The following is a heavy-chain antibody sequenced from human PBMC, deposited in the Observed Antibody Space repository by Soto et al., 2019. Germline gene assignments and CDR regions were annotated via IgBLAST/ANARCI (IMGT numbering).Heavy chain of an antibody. CDR3: ARGRMPVTANWFDP. Sequence: QVQLQESGPGLVKPSQTLSLTCTVSGGSISSGGYYWSWIRQHPGKGLEWIGYIYYSGSTYYNPSLKSRVTXXVXSAXNQFSLKLSSVTAADTAVYYCARGRMPVTANWFDPWGQGTLVTVSS. V-gene: IGHV4-31*03. CDR1: GGSISSGGYY. J-gene: IGHJ5*02. CDR2: IYYSGST. D-gene: IGHD2-21*02.